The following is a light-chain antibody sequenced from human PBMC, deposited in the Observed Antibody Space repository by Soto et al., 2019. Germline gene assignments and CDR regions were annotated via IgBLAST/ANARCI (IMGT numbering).Light chain of an antibody. Sequence: EIVLTQSPAPPSLSPGERSTLSCRASQSVSSYLAWYQQKPGQAPRLLIYDASNRATGIPARFSGSGSGTDFTLTISSLEPEDFAVYYCQQRSNGPPITFGQGTRLEIK. CDR2: DAS. J-gene: IGKJ5*01. CDR1: QSVSSY. V-gene: IGKV3-11*01. CDR3: QQRSNGPPIT.